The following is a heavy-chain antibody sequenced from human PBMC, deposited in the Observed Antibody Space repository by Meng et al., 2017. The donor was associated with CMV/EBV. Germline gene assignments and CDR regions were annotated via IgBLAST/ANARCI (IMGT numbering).Heavy chain of an antibody. J-gene: IGHJ4*02. Sequence: GESLKISCAASGFTFSSYAMSWVRQAPGKGLEWVSAISGSGGSTYYADSVKGRFTISRDNSKNMLYLQMNSLRAEDTAVYYCAKGGIQLWAQFDYWGQGTLVTVSS. D-gene: IGHD5-18*01. CDR2: ISGSGGST. CDR1: GFTFSSYA. CDR3: AKGGIQLWAQFDY. V-gene: IGHV3-23*01.